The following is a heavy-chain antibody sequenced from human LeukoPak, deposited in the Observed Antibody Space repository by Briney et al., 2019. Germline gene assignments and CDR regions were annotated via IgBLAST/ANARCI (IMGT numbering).Heavy chain of an antibody. V-gene: IGHV4-59*01. CDR1: GGSISSYY. D-gene: IGHD3-3*01. Sequence: SETLSLTCTVFGGSISSYYWSWIRQPPGKGLEWIGYIYYSGSTNYNPSLKSRVTISVDTSKNQFSLKLSSVTAADTAVYYCAREKRSYYDFWSGYYPETYYYYGMDVWAKGPRSPSP. CDR3: AREKRSYYDFWSGYYPETYYYYGMDV. CDR2: IYYSGST. J-gene: IGHJ6*02.